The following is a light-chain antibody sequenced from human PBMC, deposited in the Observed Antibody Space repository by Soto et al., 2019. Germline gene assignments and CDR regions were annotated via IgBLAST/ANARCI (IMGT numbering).Light chain of an antibody. Sequence: EIVLTQSPATLSLSPGERATLSCRASQSVSSSLAWYQQKPGQAPRLLIYDASARAAGVPARFSGSGSGTEFTLTISSLQSEDFAVYYCQQYNKWPSWTFGQGTKVDIK. CDR2: DAS. J-gene: IGKJ1*01. V-gene: IGKV3-15*01. CDR1: QSVSSS. CDR3: QQYNKWPSWT.